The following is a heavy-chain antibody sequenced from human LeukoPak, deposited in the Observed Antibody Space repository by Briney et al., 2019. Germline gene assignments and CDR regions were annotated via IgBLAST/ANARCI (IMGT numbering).Heavy chain of an antibody. CDR3: ARNGRYYGSGSYYNLFYFDY. CDR2: ISSSGSTI. CDR1: GFTFSDYY. Sequence: GGSLRLSCAASGFTFSDYYMSWIRQAPGKGLEWVSYISSSGSTIYYADSVKGRFTISRDNAKNSLYLQMNSLRAEDTAVYYCARNGRYYGSGSYYNLFYFDYWGQGTLVTVSS. D-gene: IGHD3-10*01. V-gene: IGHV3-11*01. J-gene: IGHJ4*02.